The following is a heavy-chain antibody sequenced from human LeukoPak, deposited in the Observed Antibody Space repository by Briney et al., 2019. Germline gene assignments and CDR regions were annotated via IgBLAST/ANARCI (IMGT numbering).Heavy chain of an antibody. D-gene: IGHD6-19*01. Sequence: GGSLRLSCAASGFTFSSYAMSWVRQAPGKGLEWVSAISGSGSNTYYADSVKGRFTISRHNSKNTLYLQMNSLRAEDTAVYYCARDKSSGWFNWGQGTLVTVSS. J-gene: IGHJ4*02. CDR3: ARDKSSGWFN. V-gene: IGHV3-23*01. CDR1: GFTFSSYA. CDR2: ISGSGSNT.